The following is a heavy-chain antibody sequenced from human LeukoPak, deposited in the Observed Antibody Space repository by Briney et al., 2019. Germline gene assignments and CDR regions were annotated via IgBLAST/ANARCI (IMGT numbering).Heavy chain of an antibody. CDR2: IYSGGST. V-gene: IGHV3-66*01. CDR3: AGDLTSQFDY. J-gene: IGHJ4*02. CDR1: EFTFSNYA. Sequence: PGGSLRLSCAASEFTFSNYAMCWVRQAPGKGLEWVSVIYSGGSTYYADSVKGRFTISRDNSKNTLYLQMNSLRAEDTAVYYCAGDLTSQFDYWGQGTLVTVSS. D-gene: IGHD1-14*01.